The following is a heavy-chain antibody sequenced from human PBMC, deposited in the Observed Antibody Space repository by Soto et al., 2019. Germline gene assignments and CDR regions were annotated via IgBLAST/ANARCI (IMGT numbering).Heavy chain of an antibody. D-gene: IGHD6-19*01. CDR1: GDSIISNDW. CDR2: IFHSGRT. J-gene: IGHJ4*02. CDR3: ARANLRSGWTFDH. Sequence: SETLSLTCSVCGDSIISNDWWIWIRQTPGKGMEWIGEIFHSGRTNYSPSFKSRVTISVDTSKSQFSLEMASVTAADTAVYYCARANLRSGWTFDHWGQGSPVTVSS. V-gene: IGHV4-4*02.